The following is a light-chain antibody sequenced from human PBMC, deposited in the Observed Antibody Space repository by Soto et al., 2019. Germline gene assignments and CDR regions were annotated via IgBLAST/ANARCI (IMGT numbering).Light chain of an antibody. CDR2: AAS. V-gene: IGKV1-39*01. CDR3: QQSYRTLT. Sequence: DMQMTQSPSSLSAFVGDRVTITCRASQSISSYLNWYQQKPGKAPKLLIYAASSLQSGVPSRFSGSGSGTDFILTISSLQPEDFATYYCQQSYRTLTFGGGTKV. J-gene: IGKJ4*02. CDR1: QSISSY.